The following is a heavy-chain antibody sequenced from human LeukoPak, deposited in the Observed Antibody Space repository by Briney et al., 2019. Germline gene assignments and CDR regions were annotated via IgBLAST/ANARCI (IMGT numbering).Heavy chain of an antibody. Sequence: GRSLRLSCAASGFTFSSYGMHWVRQAPGKGLEWVAFIRYDGSNKYYADSVKGRFTISRDNSKNTLYLQMNSLRAEDTAVYYCAKDLAAAGPVDYWGQGTLVTVSS. CDR1: GFTFSSYG. J-gene: IGHJ4*02. V-gene: IGHV3-30*02. CDR2: IRYDGSNK. D-gene: IGHD6-13*01. CDR3: AKDLAAAGPVDY.